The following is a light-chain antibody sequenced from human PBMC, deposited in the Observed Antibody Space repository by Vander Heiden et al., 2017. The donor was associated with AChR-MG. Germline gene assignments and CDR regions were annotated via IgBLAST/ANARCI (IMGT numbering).Light chain of an antibody. CDR1: QSVSTQ. CDR2: GAS. CDR3: QQYNRWPPGT. J-gene: IGKJ1*01. Sequence: EMVMTQSPATLSASPGERATLSCRASQSVSTQLAWYQQKPGQAPRLLIYGASTRATGIPARFSGSGSGTDFTLTISSLQSEDFAVYYCQQYNRWPPGTFGQGTKVEIK. V-gene: IGKV3-15*01.